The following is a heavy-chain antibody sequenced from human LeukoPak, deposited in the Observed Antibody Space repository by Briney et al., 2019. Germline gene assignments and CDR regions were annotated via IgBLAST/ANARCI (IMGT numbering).Heavy chain of an antibody. CDR2: ISGSGDST. CDR3: AKDYEYSSGWYLFDY. J-gene: IGHJ4*02. D-gene: IGHD6-19*01. Sequence: GGSLRLSCVASGFTFKISAMAWVRQAPGKGLKWVSIISGSGDSTDYSNSVKGRFTISRDNSKNTLYLQMNSLRAEDTAVYYCAKDYEYSSGWYLFDYWGQGTLVTVSS. V-gene: IGHV3-23*01. CDR1: GFTFKISA.